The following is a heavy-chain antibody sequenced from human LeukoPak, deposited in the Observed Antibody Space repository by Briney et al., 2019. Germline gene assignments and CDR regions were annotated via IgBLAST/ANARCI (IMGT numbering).Heavy chain of an antibody. CDR2: ISDSGGST. V-gene: IGHV3-23*01. J-gene: IGHJ4*02. D-gene: IGHD4/OR15-4a*01. CDR1: GFTFSSYG. CDR3: ARRAGAYSHPYDY. Sequence: GGSLRLSCVASGFTFSSYGMSWVRQAPGKGLEWVSGISDSGGSTYYADSVKGRFTISRDNSKNTLYLQMNSLRAEDTAVYYCARRAGAYSHPYDYWGQGTLVTVSS.